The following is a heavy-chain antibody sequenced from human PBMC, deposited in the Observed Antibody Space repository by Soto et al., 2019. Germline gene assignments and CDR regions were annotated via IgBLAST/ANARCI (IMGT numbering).Heavy chain of an antibody. CDR2: ISSSGSTI. CDR3: ARPQYSYGSQPFDD. D-gene: IGHD5-18*01. J-gene: IGHJ4*02. CDR1: GFTFSDYY. Sequence: GGSLRLSCAASGFTFSDYYISWIRQAPGKGLEWVSYISSSGSTIYYAYAVKGRFTISRDNAKNSLYLQMNSLRAEDTAVYYCARPQYSYGSQPFDDWGQGTLVTVSS. V-gene: IGHV3-11*01.